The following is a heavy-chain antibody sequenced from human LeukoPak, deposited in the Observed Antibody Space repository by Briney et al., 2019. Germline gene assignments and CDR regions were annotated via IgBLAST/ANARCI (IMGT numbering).Heavy chain of an antibody. J-gene: IGHJ4*02. CDR2: INPSGGST. Sequence: GASVTVSCKASGYTFTSYYMHWVRQDPGQGLEWMGIINPSGGSTSYAQKFQGRVTTTRDTSTSTVYMELSSLRSEDTAVYYCARDLVSYDFWSGYSNFGYWGQGTLVTVSS. CDR1: GYTFTSYY. V-gene: IGHV1-46*01. D-gene: IGHD3-3*01. CDR3: ARDLVSYDFWSGYSNFGY.